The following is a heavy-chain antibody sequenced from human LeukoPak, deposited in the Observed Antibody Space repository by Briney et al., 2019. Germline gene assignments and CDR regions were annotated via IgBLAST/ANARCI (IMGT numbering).Heavy chain of an antibody. CDR3: ARTGYSSGLDY. V-gene: IGHV4-34*01. J-gene: IGHJ4*02. Sequence: SETLPLTCAVYGGSFSGYYWSWIRQPPGKGLEWIGEINHSGSTNYNPSLKSRVTISVDTSKNQFSLKLSSVTAADTAVYYCARTGYSSGLDYWGQGTLVTVSS. CDR1: GGSFSGYY. CDR2: INHSGST. D-gene: IGHD6-19*01.